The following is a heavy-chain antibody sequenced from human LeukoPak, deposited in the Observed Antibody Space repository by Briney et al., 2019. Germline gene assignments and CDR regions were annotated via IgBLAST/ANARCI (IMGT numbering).Heavy chain of an antibody. Sequence: SETLSLTCTVSGGSISSGSYYWSWIRQPAGKGLEWIGRIYTSGSTNYNPSLKSRVTISVDTSKNQFSLKLSSVTAADTAVYYCARRAGAYSHPYDYWGQGTLVTVSS. CDR1: GGSISSGSYY. CDR3: ARRAGAYSHPYDY. V-gene: IGHV4-61*02. D-gene: IGHD4/OR15-4a*01. J-gene: IGHJ4*02. CDR2: IYTSGST.